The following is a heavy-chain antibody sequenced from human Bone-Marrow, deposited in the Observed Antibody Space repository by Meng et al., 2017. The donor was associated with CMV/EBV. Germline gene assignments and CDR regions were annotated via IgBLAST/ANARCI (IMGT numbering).Heavy chain of an antibody. CDR2: IRSKAYGGTI. Sequence: GGSPRLSCEASGLTVSSNYMSRVRQAPGKGLEWVGFIRSKAYGGTIEYAASVKGRFTISRDDSKSLAYLQMNSLKTEDTAVYYCARKDYYGSGKGSSNDYWGQGTLVAVSS. CDR3: ARKDYYGSGKGSSNDY. CDR1: GLTVSSNY. D-gene: IGHD3-10*01. V-gene: IGHV3-49*04. J-gene: IGHJ4*02.